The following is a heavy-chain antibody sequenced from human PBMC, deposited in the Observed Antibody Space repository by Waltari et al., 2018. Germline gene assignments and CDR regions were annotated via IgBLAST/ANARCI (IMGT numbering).Heavy chain of an antibody. V-gene: IGHV4-59*01. Sequence: QVQLQESGPGLVKPSETLSLTCTVSGGSISSYYWSWIRQPPGKGLEWIGYIYYSGSTNYNPSLKRRVTISVDTSKNQFSLKLSSVTAADTAVYYCARARRITIFGVVTNAYFQHRGQGTLVTVSS. D-gene: IGHD3-3*01. CDR2: IYYSGST. CDR1: GGSISSYY. CDR3: ARARRITIFGVVTNAYFQH. J-gene: IGHJ1*01.